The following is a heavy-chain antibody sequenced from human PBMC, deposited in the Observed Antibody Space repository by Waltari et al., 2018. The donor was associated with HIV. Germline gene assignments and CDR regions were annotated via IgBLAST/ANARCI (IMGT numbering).Heavy chain of an antibody. D-gene: IGHD3-22*01. CDR1: GYNFINHD. Sequence: QVFLVQSGPAVKRPGASVNIHCRASGYNFINHDTNSVRQAPGQGLECMGWMNTRGGNPVFAHKSEVRGVGTTEMSVSTLYLELTRLTPGDTATYFCARNSSATGKRGFYDGLDVWGQGTTVTGSS. V-gene: IGHV1-8*01. CDR3: ARNSSATGKRGFYDGLDV. CDR2: MNTRGGNP. J-gene: IGHJ6*02.